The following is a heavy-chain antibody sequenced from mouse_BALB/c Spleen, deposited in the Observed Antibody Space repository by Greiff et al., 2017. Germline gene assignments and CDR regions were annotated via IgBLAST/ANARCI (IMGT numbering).Heavy chain of an antibody. CDR2: ISSGGGST. J-gene: IGHJ4*01. V-gene: IGHV5-12-1*01. CDR1: GFAFSSYD. D-gene: IGHD2-14*01. Sequence: DVMLVESGGGLVKPGGSLKLSCAASGFAFSSYDMSWVRQTPEKRLEWVAYISSGGGSTYYPDTVKGRFTISRDNAKNTLYLQMSSLKSEDTAMYYCARQYRYRYDGGYAMDYWGQGTSVTVSS. CDR3: ARQYRYRYDGGYAMDY.